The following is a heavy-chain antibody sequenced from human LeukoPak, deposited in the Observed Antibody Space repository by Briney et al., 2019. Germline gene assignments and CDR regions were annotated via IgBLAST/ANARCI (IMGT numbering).Heavy chain of an antibody. V-gene: IGHV1-69*05. CDR1: GGTFSSYA. CDR2: IIPSFGTA. D-gene: IGHD5-12*01. Sequence: GASVKVSCKASGGTFSSYAISWVRQAPGQGLEWMGGIIPSFGTANYAQKLQGRVTMTTDTSTSTAYMELRSLRSDDTAVYYCARVTGGRATGLIPNYYYYYMDVWGKGTTVTVSS. J-gene: IGHJ6*03. CDR3: ARVTGGRATGLIPNYYYYYMDV.